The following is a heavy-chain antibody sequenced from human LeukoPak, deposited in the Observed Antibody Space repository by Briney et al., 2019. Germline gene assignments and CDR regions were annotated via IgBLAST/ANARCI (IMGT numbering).Heavy chain of an antibody. V-gene: IGHV3-66*01. CDR3: ARDRPFGSYLDFDY. D-gene: IGHD1-26*01. CDR2: IYNDGSA. CDR1: GFSVSNNY. Sequence: GGSLRLSCAVSGFSVSNNYMSWVRQAPGKGLEWVSLIYNDGSASYADSVKGRFTISRDNSRNTLYLQMNGLRAEDTAVYYCARDRPFGSYLDFDYWGQGTLVTVSS. J-gene: IGHJ4*02.